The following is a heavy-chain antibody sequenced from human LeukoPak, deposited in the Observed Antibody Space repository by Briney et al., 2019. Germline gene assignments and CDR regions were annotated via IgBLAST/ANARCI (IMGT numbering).Heavy chain of an antibody. CDR3: ARDPQGGAPDYFDY. Sequence: GGSLRLSCAASGFTFSSYAMHWVRQAPGKGLEWVAVISYDGSNKYFAGSVQGRFTISRDNSKNTLYLQMDSLRTEDTAVYYCARDPQGGAPDYFDYWGRGTLVTVSS. D-gene: IGHD3-16*01. CDR2: ISYDGSNK. J-gene: IGHJ4*02. V-gene: IGHV3-30-3*01. CDR1: GFTFSSYA.